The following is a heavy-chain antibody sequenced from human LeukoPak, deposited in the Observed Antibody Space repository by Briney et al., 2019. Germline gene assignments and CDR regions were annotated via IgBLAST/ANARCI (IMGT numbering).Heavy chain of an antibody. Sequence: SETLSLTCTVSGGSISSSSYYWGWIRQPPGKGLEWIGSIYYSGSTYYNPSLKSRVTISVDTSKNQFSLKLSSVTAADTAVYYCARGGEQQLVLVYFDYWGQGTLVTVSS. V-gene: IGHV4-39*01. J-gene: IGHJ4*02. CDR1: GGSISSSSYY. D-gene: IGHD6-13*01. CDR2: IYYSGST. CDR3: ARGGEQQLVLVYFDY.